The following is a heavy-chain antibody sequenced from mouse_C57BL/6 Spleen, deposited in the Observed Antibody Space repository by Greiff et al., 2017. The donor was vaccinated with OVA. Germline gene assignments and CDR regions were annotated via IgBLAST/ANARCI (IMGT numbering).Heavy chain of an antibody. CDR2: ISSGGSYT. J-gene: IGHJ4*01. V-gene: IGHV5-6*01. Sequence: EVKVVESGGDLVKPGGSLKLSCAASGFTFSSYGMSWVRQTPDKRLEWVATISSGGSYTYYPDSVKGRFTISSDNAKNTLYLQMSSLKSEDTAMYYCARHKGYDAMDYWGQGTSVTVSS. CDR3: ARHKGYDAMDY. CDR1: GFTFSSYG.